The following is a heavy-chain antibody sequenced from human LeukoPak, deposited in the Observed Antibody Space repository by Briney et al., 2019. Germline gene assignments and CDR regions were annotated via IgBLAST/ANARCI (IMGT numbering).Heavy chain of an antibody. CDR2: ISWNSGSI. J-gene: IGHJ4*02. CDR1: GFTCDDYA. Sequence: GGSLRLXCAASGFTCDDYAMHWVRRAPGKGLEWVSGISWNSGSIGYADSVKGRFTISRDNAKNSLYLQMNSLRAEDMALYYCAKDSGSGSYYNGGLDYWGQGTLVTVSS. D-gene: IGHD3-10*01. CDR3: AKDSGSGSYYNGGLDY. V-gene: IGHV3-9*03.